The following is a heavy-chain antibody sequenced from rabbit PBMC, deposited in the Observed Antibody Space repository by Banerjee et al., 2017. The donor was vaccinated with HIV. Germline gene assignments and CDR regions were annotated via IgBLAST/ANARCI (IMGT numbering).Heavy chain of an antibody. CDR2: IYTNGGST. Sequence: ACIYTNGGSTWFASCVNGRFTISRSTSLNTVTLQMTSLTAADTATYFCARDLAGVIGWNFNLWGQGTLVTVS. J-gene: IGHJ4*01. D-gene: IGHD4-1*01. CDR3: ARDLAGVIGWNFNL. V-gene: IGHV1S43*01.